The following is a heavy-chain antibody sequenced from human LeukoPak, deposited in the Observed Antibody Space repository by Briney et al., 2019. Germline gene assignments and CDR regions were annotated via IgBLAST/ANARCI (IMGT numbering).Heavy chain of an antibody. CDR2: IYYTGST. CDR1: GGSISSSRYY. Sequence: KPSETLSLTCTVSGGSISSSRYYWGWIRQPPGKGLEWIGSIYYTGSTYYNPSLRSRVSISVDTSKNQFSLKLSSVTAADTAVYYCARDWYGPPLYYFDYWGQGTLVTVSS. V-gene: IGHV4-39*07. CDR3: ARDWYGPPLYYFDY. J-gene: IGHJ4*02. D-gene: IGHD6-13*01.